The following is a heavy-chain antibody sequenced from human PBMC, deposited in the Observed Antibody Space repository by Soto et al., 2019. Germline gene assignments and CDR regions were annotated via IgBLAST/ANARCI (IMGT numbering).Heavy chain of an antibody. CDR2: IYSSGST. J-gene: IGHJ6*02. CDR1: GYSISSNKW. V-gene: IGHV4-28*01. CDR3: ARFSRSSRDSDMDV. D-gene: IGHD2-15*01. Sequence: SETLSLTCDVSGYSISSNKWWVWVRQPPGRGLEWIGSIYSSGSTYYNPSLESRVTMSVDMSKNQFSLKLTSVIAVDTAVYYCARFSRSSRDSDMDVWGQGTTVTVSS.